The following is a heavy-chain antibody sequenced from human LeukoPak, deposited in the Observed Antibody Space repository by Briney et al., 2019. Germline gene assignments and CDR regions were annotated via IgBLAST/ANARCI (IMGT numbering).Heavy chain of an antibody. J-gene: IGHJ4*02. D-gene: IGHD3-22*01. Sequence: SVKVSCKXSGGTFSSFAISWVRQAPGQGLEWMGGIIPIFGTANYAQKFQGRVTITADESTSTAYMELSSLRSEDTAVYYCARDTYYDSSGYYYHYYWGQGTLVTVSS. CDR3: ARDTYYDSSGYYYHYY. CDR1: GGTFSSFA. V-gene: IGHV1-69*13. CDR2: IIPIFGTA.